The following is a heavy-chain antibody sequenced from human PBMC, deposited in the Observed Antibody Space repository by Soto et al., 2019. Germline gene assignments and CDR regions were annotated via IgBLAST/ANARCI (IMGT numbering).Heavy chain of an antibody. Sequence: PGGSLRLSCAASGFTFDYYWMHWVRQAPGKGLVWVSRVHSDGTTTTYADSVKGRFTISRDNARNTVSLQRSSLRAEDKAINYCARGDRGGFDLWGHGTVVTVSS. D-gene: IGHD3-16*01. CDR1: GFTFDYYW. CDR2: VHSDGTTT. V-gene: IGHV3-74*01. CDR3: ARGDRGGFDL. J-gene: IGHJ3*01.